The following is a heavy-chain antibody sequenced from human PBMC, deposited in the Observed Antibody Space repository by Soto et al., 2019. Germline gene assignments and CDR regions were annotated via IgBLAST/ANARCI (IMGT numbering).Heavy chain of an antibody. Sequence: QVQLQESGPGLVKPSETLSLTCIVSGGSVNSGSYYWNWIRQPPGRGLEWVGYIFYSGSTNYNPSLKSRVTISLDTAKNQCSMRLSSVNAADTAVYYCAGLRLGEGFDPWGQGTLVTFAS. CDR3: AGLRLGEGFDP. J-gene: IGHJ5*02. CDR1: GGSVNSGSYY. D-gene: IGHD3-16*01. V-gene: IGHV4-61*01. CDR2: IFYSGST.